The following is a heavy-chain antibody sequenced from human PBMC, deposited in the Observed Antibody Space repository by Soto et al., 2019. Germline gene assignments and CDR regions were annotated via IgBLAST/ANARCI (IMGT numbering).Heavy chain of an antibody. V-gene: IGHV1-69*04. CDR3: ARDHLTHTDSYVRNYYVMDV. Sequence: SVKVSCKASGGTFSSYTISWVRQAPGQGLEWMGRIIPILGIANYAQKFQGRVTITADKSTSTAYMELSSLRSDDTAVYYCARDHLTHTDSYVRNYYVMDVWGQGTTVTVYS. CDR2: IIPILGIA. CDR1: GGTFSSYT. D-gene: IGHD3-10*02. J-gene: IGHJ6*02.